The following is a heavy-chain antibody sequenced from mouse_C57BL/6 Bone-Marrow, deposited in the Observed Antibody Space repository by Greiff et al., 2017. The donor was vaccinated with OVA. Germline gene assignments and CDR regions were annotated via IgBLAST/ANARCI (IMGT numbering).Heavy chain of an antibody. CDR3: ARKVGYGNYYVDV. CDR2: IWSGGST. J-gene: IGHJ1*03. V-gene: IGHV2-2*01. Sequence: QVHVKQSGPGLVQPSQSLSITCTVSGFSLTSYGVHWVRQSPGKGLEWLGVIWSGGSTDYNAAFISRLSISKDNSKSQVFFKMNSLQADDTAIYYCARKVGYGNYYVDVWGTGTTVTVSS. D-gene: IGHD2-1*01. CDR1: GFSLTSYG.